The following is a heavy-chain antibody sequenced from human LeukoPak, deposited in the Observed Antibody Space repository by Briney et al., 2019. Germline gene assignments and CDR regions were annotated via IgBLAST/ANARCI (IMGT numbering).Heavy chain of an antibody. CDR1: GYTFTSYG. CDR2: ISAYNGNT. CDR3: ASPTVHDAFDI. Sequence: ASVKVSCKASGYTFTSYGISWVRQAPGQGLEWMGWISAYNGNTNYAQKFQGRVTMTRDTSISTAYMELSRLRSDDTAVYYCASPTVHDAFDIWGQGTMVTVSS. V-gene: IGHV1-18*01. J-gene: IGHJ3*02. D-gene: IGHD4-4*01.